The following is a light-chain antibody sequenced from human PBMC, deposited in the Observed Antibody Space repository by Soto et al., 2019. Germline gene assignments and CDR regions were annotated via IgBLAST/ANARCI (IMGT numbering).Light chain of an antibody. J-gene: IGLJ2*01. CDR1: KLGDKY. Sequence: SYELTQPPSVSVSPGQTASITCSGDKLGDKYGCWYQQKPGQSPVLVIYEDTKRPSGIPERFSASNSGNTATLTISGTQAMDEADYYCQAWDSSTVVFGGGTKLTVL. V-gene: IGLV3-1*01. CDR2: EDT. CDR3: QAWDSSTVV.